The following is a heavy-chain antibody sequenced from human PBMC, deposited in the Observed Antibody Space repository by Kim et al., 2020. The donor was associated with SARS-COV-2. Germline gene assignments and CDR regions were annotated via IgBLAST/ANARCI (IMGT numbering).Heavy chain of an antibody. CDR2: ISYDGSNK. J-gene: IGHJ4*02. Sequence: GGSLSLSCAASGFTFSSYAMHWVRQAPGKGLEWVAVISYDGSNKYYADSVKGRFTISRDNSKNTLYLQMNSLRAEDTAVYYCARTSTVNFDYWGQGTLVT. CDR3: ARTSTVNFDY. V-gene: IGHV3-30*04. D-gene: IGHD4-17*01. CDR1: GFTFSSYA.